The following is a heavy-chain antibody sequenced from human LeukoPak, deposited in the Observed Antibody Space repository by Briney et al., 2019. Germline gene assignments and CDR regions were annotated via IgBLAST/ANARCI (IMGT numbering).Heavy chain of an antibody. D-gene: IGHD1-1*01. CDR2: TYYRSRWFN. V-gene: IGHV6-1*01. CDR1: GDSVSSNIPA. CDR3: ARQRNGALDY. Sequence: SQTLSLTCAISGDSVSSNIPAWNWIRQSPSRGLEWPGRTYYRSRWFNDYAVSVKSRITINADTSKNQFSVQLNSITPEDTAVYYCARQRNGALDYWGQGTLVTVSS. J-gene: IGHJ4*02.